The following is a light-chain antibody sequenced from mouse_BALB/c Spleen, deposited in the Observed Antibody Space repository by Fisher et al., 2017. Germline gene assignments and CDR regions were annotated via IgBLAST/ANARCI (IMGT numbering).Light chain of an antibody. V-gene: IGKV4-74*01. CDR3: QQFTSSPWT. Sequence: IVMTQTPAIMSASLGERVTMTCTASSSVSSSYLHWYQQKPGSSPKLWIYSTSNLASGVPGRFSGSGSGNSYSLTISSMEGEDAATYYCQQFTSSPWTFGGGTKLEIK. J-gene: IGKJ1*01. CDR1: SSVSSSY. CDR2: STS.